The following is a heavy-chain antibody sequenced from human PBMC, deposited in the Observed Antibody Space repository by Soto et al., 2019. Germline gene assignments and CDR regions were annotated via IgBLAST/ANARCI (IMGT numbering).Heavy chain of an antibody. D-gene: IGHD3-10*01. CDR2: VHHSWGS. CDR3: ARQGFGPLHGLVDV. CDR1: GGSISSYY. J-gene: IGHJ6*02. V-gene: IGHV4-59*08. Sequence: QVQLQESGPGLVKPSETMSLSCIVSGGSISSYYWSWFRQSPGKRMEWIGYVHHSWGSSYNPSLRSRVAISLDTSKSQFSLKVTSVTATDTAVYYCARQGFGPLHGLVDVWGQGTTVTVSS.